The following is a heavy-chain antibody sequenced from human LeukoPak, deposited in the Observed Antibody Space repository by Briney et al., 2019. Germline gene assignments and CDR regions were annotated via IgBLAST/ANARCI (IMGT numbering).Heavy chain of an antibody. Sequence: ASVKVSCKASGYTFTSYGISWARQAPGQGLEWMGWISAYNGNTNYAQKLQGRVTMTTDTSTSTAYMKLRSLRSDDTAVYYCARCHLEVVPAAIGEIYYYYGMDVWGQGTTVTVSS. CDR2: ISAYNGNT. J-gene: IGHJ6*02. CDR3: ARCHLEVVPAAIGEIYYYYGMDV. CDR1: GYTFTSYG. D-gene: IGHD2-2*01. V-gene: IGHV1-18*01.